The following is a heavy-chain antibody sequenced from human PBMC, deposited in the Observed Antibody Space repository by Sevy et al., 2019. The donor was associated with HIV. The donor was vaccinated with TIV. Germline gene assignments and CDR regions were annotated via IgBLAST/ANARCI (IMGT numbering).Heavy chain of an antibody. J-gene: IGHJ5*02. CDR1: GGSISSSSYY. Sequence: SETLSLTCTVSGGSISSSSYYWGWIRQPPGKGLEWIGSIYYGGSTYYSPSLKSRVTISVDTSKNQFSLQLSSVTAADTAVYYCARKRGSYSNNWFDPWGLGTLVTISS. CDR2: IYYGGST. D-gene: IGHD1-26*01. V-gene: IGHV4-39*01. CDR3: ARKRGSYSNNWFDP.